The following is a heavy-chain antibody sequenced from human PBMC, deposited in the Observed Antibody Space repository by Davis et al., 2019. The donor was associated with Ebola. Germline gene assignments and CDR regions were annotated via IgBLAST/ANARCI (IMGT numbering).Heavy chain of an antibody. V-gene: IGHV3-74*01. CDR3: AKDCGSGSIHYYGMDV. J-gene: IGHJ6*04. CDR1: GFTFSSYW. Sequence: HTGGSLRLSCAASGFTFSSYWMHWVRQAPGKGLVWVSRINSDGSSTSYADSVKGRFTISRDNSKNTLYLQMNSLRAEDTAVYYCAKDCGSGSIHYYGMDVWGKGTTVTVSS. D-gene: IGHD3-10*01. CDR2: INSDGSST.